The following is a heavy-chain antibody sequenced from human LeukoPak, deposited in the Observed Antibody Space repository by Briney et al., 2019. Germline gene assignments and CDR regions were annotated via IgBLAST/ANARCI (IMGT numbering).Heavy chain of an antibody. D-gene: IGHD2-21*02. V-gene: IGHV4-34*01. CDR3: ARFVVVTAKYYFDY. CDR2: INHSGST. CDR1: GFTFSSYS. Sequence: PGGSLRLSCAASGFTFSSYSMNWVRQAPGKGLEWIGEINHSGSTNYNPSLKSRVTISVDTSKNQFSLKLSSVTAADTAVYYCARFVVVTAKYYFDYWGQGTLVTVSS. J-gene: IGHJ4*02.